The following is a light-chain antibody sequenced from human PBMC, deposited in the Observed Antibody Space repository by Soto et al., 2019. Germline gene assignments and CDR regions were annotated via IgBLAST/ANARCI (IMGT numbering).Light chain of an antibody. V-gene: IGKV3-11*01. Sequence: EIVLTQSPATLSLSPGESATLSCRASQTIGSYLAWYQQKPGQAPRLLIYDASNRATDIPARFSGSGSGTDFTLTISSLEHEDSAVYYCQQRRNWPPVTFGGGTKVEIK. CDR2: DAS. J-gene: IGKJ4*01. CDR1: QTIGSY. CDR3: QQRRNWPPVT.